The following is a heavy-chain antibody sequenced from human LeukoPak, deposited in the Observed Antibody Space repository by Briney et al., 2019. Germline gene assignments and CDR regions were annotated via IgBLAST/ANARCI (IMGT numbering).Heavy chain of an antibody. V-gene: IGHV5-51*01. CDR1: GYSFTSYW. CDR2: IHSGDSNT. J-gene: IGHJ5*02. Sequence: GESLKISCKGSGYSFTSYWIGWVRQMPGKGPEWMGIIHSGDSNTRYSPSFQGQVTISVDKSISTAYLQWSSLKASDTALYYCAKDGFSSSWYNWFDPWGQGTLVTVSS. CDR3: AKDGFSSSWYNWFDP. D-gene: IGHD6-13*01.